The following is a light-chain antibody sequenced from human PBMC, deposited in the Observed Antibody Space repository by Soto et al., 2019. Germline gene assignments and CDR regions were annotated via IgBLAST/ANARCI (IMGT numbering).Light chain of an antibody. Sequence: QSVLTQPRSVSGSPGQAVTMSCAGTSSDVGGYNFVSWYQQHPGKAPKLIIYDVTKRPSGVPDRFSGSKSGNTASLTISGLQAEDEADYYCCSYAGTYTLWVFGGGTQLTVL. CDR2: DVT. CDR3: CSYAGTYTLWV. V-gene: IGLV2-11*01. J-gene: IGLJ3*02. CDR1: SSDVGGYNF.